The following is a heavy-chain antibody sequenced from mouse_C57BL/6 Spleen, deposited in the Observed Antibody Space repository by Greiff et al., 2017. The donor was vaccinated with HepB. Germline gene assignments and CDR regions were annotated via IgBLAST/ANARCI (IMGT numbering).Heavy chain of an antibody. Sequence: EVQLQQSGPELVKPGASVKISCKASGYTFTDYYMNWVKQSHGKSLEWIGDINPNNGGTSYNQKFKGKATLTVDKSSSTAYMELRSLTSEDSAVYYCAREGYDVAMDYWGQGTSVTVSS. CDR2: INPNNGGT. CDR1: GYTFTDYY. J-gene: IGHJ4*01. D-gene: IGHD2-2*01. CDR3: AREGYDVAMDY. V-gene: IGHV1-26*01.